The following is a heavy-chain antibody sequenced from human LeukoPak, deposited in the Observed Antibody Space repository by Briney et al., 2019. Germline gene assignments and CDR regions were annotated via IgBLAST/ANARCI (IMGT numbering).Heavy chain of an antibody. D-gene: IGHD2-21*01. V-gene: IGHV1-69*13. CDR3: ARGLLRRSYCGGECPMKY. Sequence: SVKVSCKASGGTFSSYAISWVRQAPGQGLEWMGGIIPIFGTANYAQKFQGRVTITADESTSTAYMELSSLRSEDTAVYYCARGLLRRSYCGGECPMKYWGQGTLVIVSS. CDR1: GGTFSSYA. CDR2: IIPIFGTA. J-gene: IGHJ4*02.